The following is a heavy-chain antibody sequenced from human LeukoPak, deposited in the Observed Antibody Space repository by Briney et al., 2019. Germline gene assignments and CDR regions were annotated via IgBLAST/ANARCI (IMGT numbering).Heavy chain of an antibody. CDR1: GYTFTGYY. CDR2: INPSGGST. D-gene: IGHD6-13*01. Sequence: ASVKVSCKASGYTFTGYYMHWVRQAPGQGLEWMGIINPSGGSTSYAQKFQGRVTMTRDTSTSTVYMELSSLRSEDTAVYYCARGEKYSSSWFNWFDPWGQGTLVTVSS. J-gene: IGHJ5*02. V-gene: IGHV1-46*01. CDR3: ARGEKYSSSWFNWFDP.